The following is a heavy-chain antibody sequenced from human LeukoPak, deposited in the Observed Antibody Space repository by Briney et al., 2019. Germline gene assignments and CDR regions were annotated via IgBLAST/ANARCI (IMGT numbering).Heavy chain of an antibody. J-gene: IGHJ3*02. CDR2: IYYSGST. CDR1: GGSISSSSYY. D-gene: IGHD2-21*02. Sequence: SGTLSLTCTVSGGSISSSSYYWGWIRQPPGKGLEWIGSIYYSGSTYYNPSLKSRVTISVDTSKNQFSLKLSSVTAADTAVYYCARDYHCGGDCANDAFDIWGQGTMVTVSS. CDR3: ARDYHCGGDCANDAFDI. V-gene: IGHV4-39*07.